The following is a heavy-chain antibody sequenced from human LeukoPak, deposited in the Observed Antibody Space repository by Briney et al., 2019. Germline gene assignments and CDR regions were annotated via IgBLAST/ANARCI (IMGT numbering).Heavy chain of an antibody. Sequence: PGGSVRLFRAACGSIFSNYAIRRGHQAPGRRLEFGPAITSSGTSTYYADSVKGRFTICRHNSKNTLYLQMNSLRAEDTAVYYCASPNHSSSWYLAYLDYWGQGTLVTVSS. CDR2: ITSSGTST. CDR1: GSIFSNYA. CDR3: ASPNHSSSWYLAYLDY. V-gene: IGHV3-23*01. D-gene: IGHD6-13*01. J-gene: IGHJ4*02.